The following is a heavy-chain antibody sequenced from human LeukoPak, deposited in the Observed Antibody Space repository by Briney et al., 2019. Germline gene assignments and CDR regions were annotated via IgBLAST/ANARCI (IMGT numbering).Heavy chain of an antibody. J-gene: IGHJ4*02. Sequence: SETLSLTCTVSGGSISSYYWSWIRQPPGKGLEWIGYIYYSGSTDYNPFLKSRVTISVDTSKNQFSLKLSSVTAADTAVYYCARGLSGRGHYSDYWGQGALVTVSS. CDR2: IYYSGST. V-gene: IGHV4-59*01. D-gene: IGHD3-10*01. CDR1: GGSISSYY. CDR3: ARGLSGRGHYSDY.